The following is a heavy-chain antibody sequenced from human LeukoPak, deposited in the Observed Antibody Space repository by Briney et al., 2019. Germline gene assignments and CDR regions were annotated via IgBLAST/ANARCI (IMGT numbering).Heavy chain of an antibody. CDR2: MNPNSGNT. D-gene: IGHD1-26*01. Sequence: ASVKVSCKASGYTFTSYDINWVRQATRQGLEWMGWMNPNSGNTGYAQKFQGRVTMTRNTSISTAYMELSSLRSEDTAVYYCARTGSEYSGSYRYYYYYYYMDVWGKGTTVTVSS. CDR1: GYTFTSYD. V-gene: IGHV1-8*01. J-gene: IGHJ6*03. CDR3: ARTGSEYSGSYRYYYYYYYMDV.